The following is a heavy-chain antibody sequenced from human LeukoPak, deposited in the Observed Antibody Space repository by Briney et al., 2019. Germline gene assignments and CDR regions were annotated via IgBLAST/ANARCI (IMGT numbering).Heavy chain of an antibody. J-gene: IGHJ6*03. CDR1: GGTFSSYA. V-gene: IGHV1-69*05. Sequence: GASVKVSCKASGGTFSSYAISWVRQAPGQGLEWMGGIIPIFGTANYAQKSQGRVTITTDESTSTAYMELSSLRSEDTAVYYCASPSVAAPSYYYYYMDVWGKGTTVTVSS. CDR2: IIPIFGTA. CDR3: ASPSVAAPSYYYYYMDV. D-gene: IGHD6-6*01.